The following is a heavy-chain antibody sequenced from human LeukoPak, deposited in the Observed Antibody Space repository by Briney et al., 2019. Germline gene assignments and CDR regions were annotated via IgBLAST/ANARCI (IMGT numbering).Heavy chain of an antibody. Sequence: PGGSLRLSCAASGFTFTNYPMIWVRQAPGRGLTWVSGISGIGSNTYHADSVKGRFTISRDNAKNSLYLQMNSLRAEDTAVYYCARDHGRYCSGGSCYFGGFFEYWGQGTLGTVSP. J-gene: IGHJ4*02. CDR3: ARDHGRYCSGGSCYFGGFFEY. CDR2: ISGIGSNT. CDR1: GFTFTNYP. V-gene: IGHV3-23*01. D-gene: IGHD2-15*01.